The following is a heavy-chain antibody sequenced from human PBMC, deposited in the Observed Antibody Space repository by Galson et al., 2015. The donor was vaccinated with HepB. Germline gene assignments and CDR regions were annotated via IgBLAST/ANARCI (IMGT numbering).Heavy chain of an antibody. Sequence: SVKVSCKASGYTFTSYDINWVRQATGQGLEWMGWMNPNSGNTGYAQKSQGRVTMTRNTSISTAYMELSSLRSEDTAVYYCARWGGTRNAFDIWGQGTMVTVSS. CDR1: GYTFTSYD. CDR3: ARWGGTRNAFDI. V-gene: IGHV1-8*01. D-gene: IGHD1-1*01. CDR2: MNPNSGNT. J-gene: IGHJ3*02.